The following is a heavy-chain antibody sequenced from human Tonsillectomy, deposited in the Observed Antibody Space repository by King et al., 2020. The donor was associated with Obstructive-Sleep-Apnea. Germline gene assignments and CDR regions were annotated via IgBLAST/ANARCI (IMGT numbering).Heavy chain of an antibody. D-gene: IGHD3-10*01. V-gene: IGHV3-15*01. CDR2: FKSKTDGGPT. CDR3: TTAYYYGSGSYDY. CDR1: GFTFSNAW. Sequence: QLVQSGGGLVKPGGSLRLSWGASGFTFSNAWMSWARQAPGKGLGGVGRFKSKTDGGPTDFVAPVKGRFTISRDDSKNTLYLQMNSLKTEDTAVYYCTTAYYYGSGSYDYWGQGTLVTVSS. J-gene: IGHJ4*02.